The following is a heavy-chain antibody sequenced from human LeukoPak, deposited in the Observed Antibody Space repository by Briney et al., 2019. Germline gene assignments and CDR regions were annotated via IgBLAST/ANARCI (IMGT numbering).Heavy chain of an antibody. V-gene: IGHV1-46*01. D-gene: IGHD3-22*01. CDR2: INPSGGST. J-gene: IGHJ5*02. CDR3: ARALYPVTYYYDSSGYYNWFDP. CDR1: GYTFTSYY. Sequence: ASVKVSCKASGYTFTSYYMHWVRQAPGQGLEWMGIINPSGGSTSYAQKLQGRVTMTTDTSTSTAYMELRSLRSDDTAVYYCARALYPVTYYYDSSGYYNWFDPWGQGTLVTVSS.